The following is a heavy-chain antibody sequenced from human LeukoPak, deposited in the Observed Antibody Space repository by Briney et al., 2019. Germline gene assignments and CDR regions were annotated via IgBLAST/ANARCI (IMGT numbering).Heavy chain of an antibody. CDR2: IYPGDSDT. Sequence: GESLKISCKGSGYSFTRNWIGWVRQMPGKGLEWMGIIYPGDSDTRYSPSFQGQVTISADKSISTAYLQWSSLKASDTAMYYCARRTPTYSSSSTPYFDYWGQGTLVTVSS. V-gene: IGHV5-51*01. CDR3: ARRTPTYSSSSTPYFDY. D-gene: IGHD6-6*01. CDR1: GYSFTRNW. J-gene: IGHJ4*02.